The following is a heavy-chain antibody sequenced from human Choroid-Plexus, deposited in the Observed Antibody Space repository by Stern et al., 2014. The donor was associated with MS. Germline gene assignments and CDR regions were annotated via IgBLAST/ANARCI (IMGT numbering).Heavy chain of an antibody. CDR3: AKDRQYLTYFFDH. Sequence: VQLEESGGGVVQPGRPLRLSCVASGFTFGSCAMHWVRQAPGKGLEWVAGVSYDGSNKYYADSVKGRFTISRDNSQNTLYMQMSSLRPEDPAVYYCAKDRQYLTYFFDHWGQGSLVTVSS. D-gene: IGHD2/OR15-2a*01. CDR2: VSYDGSNK. CDR1: GFTFGSCA. J-gene: IGHJ5*02. V-gene: IGHV3-30*18.